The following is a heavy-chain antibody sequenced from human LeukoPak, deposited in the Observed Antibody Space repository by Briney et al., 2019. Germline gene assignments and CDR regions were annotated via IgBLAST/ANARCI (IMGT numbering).Heavy chain of an antibody. V-gene: IGHV3-23*01. CDR2: MTSDGRT. CDR3: ANVGVAAASPPFYLDV. D-gene: IGHD2-2*01. Sequence: GGSLRLSCAASGFTFSNYAMVWVRQAPGKGPDWVSAMTSDGRTFYADSVRGRVTISRDNSKNTLYLQMNSLGAEDTAEYFCANVGVAAASPPFYLDVWGKGTTVTVSS. J-gene: IGHJ6*03. CDR1: GFTFSNYA.